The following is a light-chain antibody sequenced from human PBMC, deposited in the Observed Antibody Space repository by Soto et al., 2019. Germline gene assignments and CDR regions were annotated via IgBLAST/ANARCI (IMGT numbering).Light chain of an antibody. Sequence: QSALTQPASVSGSPGQSVTISCTGTSSDVGCYNLVSWYQQHPGKAHKLMIYEGSKRPSGVSNRFSGSKSGNTASLTISWLQDDDEADYYCCSYAGSSTYVVFGAGTKLTVL. J-gene: IGLJ2*01. V-gene: IGLV2-23*01. CDR2: EGS. CDR3: CSYAGSSTYVV. CDR1: SSDVGCYNL.